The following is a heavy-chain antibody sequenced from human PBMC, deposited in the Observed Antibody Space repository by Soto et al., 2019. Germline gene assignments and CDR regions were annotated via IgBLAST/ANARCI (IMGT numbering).Heavy chain of an antibody. CDR3: ARDSPVTQYDS. V-gene: IGHV4-30-4*01. Sequence: QVQLQESGPGLVKPSQTLSLTCTVSGGSISSGDYYWTWIRQPPGKGLEWIAYIYHTGSTYYNPSLKSRVTISVATSKNQFSLKGSSLTAAEPAVYYCARDSPVTQYDSWGQGTLVTVSS. CDR1: GGSISSGDYY. D-gene: IGHD4-17*01. J-gene: IGHJ4*02. CDR2: IYHTGST.